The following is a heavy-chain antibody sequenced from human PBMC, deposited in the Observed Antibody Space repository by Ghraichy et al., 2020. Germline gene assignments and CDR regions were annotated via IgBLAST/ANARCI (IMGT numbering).Heavy chain of an antibody. J-gene: IGHJ4*02. CDR2: SIPIFGTV. CDR1: GGTFSSYA. D-gene: IGHD3-22*01. CDR3: ARKYYYDSSGYYYFDY. V-gene: IGHV1-69*13. Sequence: SVKVSCKASGGTFSSYAISWVRQDPGPGREWMGGSIPIFGTVNYAQKFQGRVTITADESTSTAYMELSRLRSEDTDVYYCARKYYYDSSGYYYFDYWGQGTLVTVSS.